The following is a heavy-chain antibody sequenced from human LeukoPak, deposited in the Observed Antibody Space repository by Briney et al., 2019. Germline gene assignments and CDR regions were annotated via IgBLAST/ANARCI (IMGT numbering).Heavy chain of an antibody. D-gene: IGHD3-3*01. Sequence: PSETLSPTCAVSGYSISSGYYWGWIRQPPGQGLEWIGSIYHSGSTYYTPSLKSRVTISVDTSKNQFSLKLSAVAAADTAVYYCARHHTIFGVVTWFDPWGQGTLVTVSS. CDR1: GYSISSGYY. CDR2: IYHSGST. CDR3: ARHHTIFGVVTWFDP. J-gene: IGHJ5*02. V-gene: IGHV4-38-2*01.